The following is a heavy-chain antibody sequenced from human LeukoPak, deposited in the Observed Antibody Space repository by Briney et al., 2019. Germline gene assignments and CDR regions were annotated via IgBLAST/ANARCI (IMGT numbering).Heavy chain of an antibody. V-gene: IGHV1-8*01. CDR1: GYTFTSYD. J-gene: IGHJ5*02. CDR3: ARGIEQSLVRWSLNWFDP. Sequence: GASVKVSCKASGYTFTSYDINWVRQATGQGLDWMGWMNPNSGKTCYAQKFQGRVTMTRNTSIRTAYMELSSLRSEDTAVYYCARGIEQSLVRWSLNWFDPWGQGTLVTVSS. D-gene: IGHD6-19*01. CDR2: MNPNSGKT.